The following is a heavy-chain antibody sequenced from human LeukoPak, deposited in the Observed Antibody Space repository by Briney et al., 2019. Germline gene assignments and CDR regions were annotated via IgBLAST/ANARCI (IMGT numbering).Heavy chain of an antibody. CDR1: GFTFTNYH. J-gene: IGHJ3*02. D-gene: IGHD5-12*01. Sequence: GGSLRLSCAASGFTFTNYHMDWVRQAPGKGLEWVSFLSSSSDYISYADSVKGRFTISRDNAKNSLFLQMNSLRAEDTAIYYCAKRKYSDRDLRAFDIWGQGTMVTVSS. CDR2: LSSSSDYI. CDR3: AKRKYSDRDLRAFDI. V-gene: IGHV3-21*01.